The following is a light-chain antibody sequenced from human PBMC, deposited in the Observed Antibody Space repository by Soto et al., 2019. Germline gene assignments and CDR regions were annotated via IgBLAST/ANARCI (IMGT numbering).Light chain of an antibody. V-gene: IGLV1-40*01. CDR1: SSNIGAGYD. J-gene: IGLJ1*01. CDR2: GNS. Sequence: QSVLTHPPSVSGAPGQRVTISCTGSSSNIGAGYDVHWYQQLPGTAPKLLIYGNSNRPSGVPDRFSGSKSGTSASLAITGLQAEDEADYYCQSYDSSLSGYVFGTGTKRTVL. CDR3: QSYDSSLSGYV.